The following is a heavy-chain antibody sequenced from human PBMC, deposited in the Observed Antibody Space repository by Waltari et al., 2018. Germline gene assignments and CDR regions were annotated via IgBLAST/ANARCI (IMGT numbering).Heavy chain of an antibody. V-gene: IGHV1-2*06. D-gene: IGHD6-13*01. J-gene: IGHJ4*02. CDR2: INPNKGDT. Sequence: QVHLVQSGAEVKKPGASVKVSCKASGYAFTGYYMHWVRQAPGQGLEWLGRINPNKGDTKYAQKFQGRVTMTRDTSINTAYMEVRNLRSDDTAIYSCATGISSGWSPFDFWGQGTLVTVSS. CDR1: GYAFTGYY. CDR3: ATGISSGWSPFDF.